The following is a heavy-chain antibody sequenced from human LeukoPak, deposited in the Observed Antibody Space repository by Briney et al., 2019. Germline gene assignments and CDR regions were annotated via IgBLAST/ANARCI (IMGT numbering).Heavy chain of an antibody. D-gene: IGHD4/OR15-4a*01. CDR3: ARGPNGPPLAFDI. Sequence: GGSLRLSCAASGFTVSSNYMSWVRQAPGKGLEWVSVIYSGGSTYYADSVKGRFTISRDNSKNTLYLQMNSLRAEDTAVYYCARGPNGPPLAFDIWGQGTMVTVSS. CDR2: IYSGGST. J-gene: IGHJ3*02. V-gene: IGHV3-66*01. CDR1: GFTVSSNY.